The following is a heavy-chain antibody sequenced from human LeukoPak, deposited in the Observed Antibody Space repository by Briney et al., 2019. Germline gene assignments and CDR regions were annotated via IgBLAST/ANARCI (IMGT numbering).Heavy chain of an antibody. CDR3: ARQGATTYALDI. CDR2: IYHSGST. CDR1: GGSISSGGYY. Sequence: SQTLSLTCTVSGGSISSGGYYWSWIRQPPGKGLEWIGYIYHSGSTYYNPSLKSRVTISVDRSKNQFSLKLSSVTAADTAVYYCARQGATTYALDIWGQGTMVTVSS. D-gene: IGHD1-26*01. V-gene: IGHV4-30-2*01. J-gene: IGHJ3*02.